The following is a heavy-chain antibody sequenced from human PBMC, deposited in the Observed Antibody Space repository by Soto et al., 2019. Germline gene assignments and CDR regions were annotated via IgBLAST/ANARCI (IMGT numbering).Heavy chain of an antibody. CDR2: IIPIFGTA. J-gene: IGHJ6*02. D-gene: IGHD3-10*01. V-gene: IGHV1-69*13. Sequence: GASVKVSCKASGGTFSSYAISWVRQAPGQGLEWMGGIIPIFGTANYAQKFQGRVTITADESTSTAYMELSSLRSEDTAVYYCARDLDGSGSYSQPPYYYYGMDVWGQGTTVTVSS. CDR1: GGTFSSYA. CDR3: ARDLDGSGSYSQPPYYYYGMDV.